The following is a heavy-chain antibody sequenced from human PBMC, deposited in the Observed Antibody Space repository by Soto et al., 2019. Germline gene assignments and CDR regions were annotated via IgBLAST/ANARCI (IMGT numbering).Heavy chain of an antibody. CDR2: INHSGNT. CDR1: GGSISSSSYY. CDR3: ARHLGEGYFDY. V-gene: IGHV4-39*01. J-gene: IGHJ4*02. Sequence: SETLSLTCTVSGGSISSSSYYWGWIRQPPGKGLEWIGEINHSGNTNYNPSLKSRVTISVDTSKNHFSLKLSSVTAADTAVYYCARHLGEGYFDYWGQGTLVTVSS.